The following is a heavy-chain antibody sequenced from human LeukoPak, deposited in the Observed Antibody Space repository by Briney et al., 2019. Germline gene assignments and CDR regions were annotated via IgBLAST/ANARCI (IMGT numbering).Heavy chain of an antibody. V-gene: IGHV3-48*03. J-gene: IGHJ2*01. CDR2: ISDSGSTI. CDR3: ARWHCDSTSCYKNWYFDL. CDR1: GFTFSSYE. Sequence: PGGSLRLSCAASGFTFSSYEMTWVRQAPGKGLEWVSYISDSGSTIYCADSVKGRFTISRDNAKNSLSLQMNSLRAEDTAVYYCARWHCDSTSCYKNWYFDLWGRGTQVTVSS. D-gene: IGHD2-2*01.